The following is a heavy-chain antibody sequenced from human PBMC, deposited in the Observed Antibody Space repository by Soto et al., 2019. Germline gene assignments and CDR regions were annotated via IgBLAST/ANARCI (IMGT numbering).Heavy chain of an antibody. CDR3: ARDQWAGPMNYYYYGMDV. D-gene: IGHD2-8*01. J-gene: IGHJ6*02. CDR1: GGTFSSYA. V-gene: IGHV1-69*13. CDR2: IIPIFGTA. Sequence: SVKVSCKASGGTFSSYAISWVRQAPGQGLEWMGGIIPIFGTANYAQKFQGRVTITADESTSTAYMELSSLRSEDTAVYYCARDQWAGPMNYYYYGMDVWGQGTTVTVSS.